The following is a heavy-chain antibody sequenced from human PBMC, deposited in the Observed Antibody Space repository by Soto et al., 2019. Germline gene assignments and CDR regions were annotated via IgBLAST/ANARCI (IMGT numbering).Heavy chain of an antibody. V-gene: IGHV3-21*01. CDR1: GFTFSSYS. CDR3: ARSGRQAYCGGDCSQGVGAFDI. D-gene: IGHD2-21*02. Sequence: RRLSCAASGFTFSSYSMNWVRQAPGKGLEWVSSISSSSSYIYYADSVKGRFTISRDNAKNSLYLQMNSLRAEDTAVYYCARSGRQAYCGGDCSQGVGAFDIWGQGTMVTVSS. CDR2: ISSSSSYI. J-gene: IGHJ3*02.